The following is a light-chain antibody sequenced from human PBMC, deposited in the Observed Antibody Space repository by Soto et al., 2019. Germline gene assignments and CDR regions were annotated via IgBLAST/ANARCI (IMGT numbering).Light chain of an antibody. V-gene: IGLV1-40*01. Sequence: QSVLTQPPSVSGAPGQRVTISCSGSSSNMGAHYDVHWYQQLPGTAPKLLIYRNSNRPSGVPDRFSGSKSGNTASLTISGLQAEDEADYYCCSYAGSYAVVFGGGTKVTVL. CDR3: CSYAGSYAVV. CDR1: SSNMGAHYD. J-gene: IGLJ2*01. CDR2: RNS.